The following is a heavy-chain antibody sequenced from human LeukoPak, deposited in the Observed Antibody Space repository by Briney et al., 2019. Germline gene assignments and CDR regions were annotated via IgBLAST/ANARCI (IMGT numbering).Heavy chain of an antibody. CDR2: LGTAGDT. V-gene: IGHV3-13*01. J-gene: IGHJ4*02. D-gene: IGHD5-24*01. Sequence: PGGSLRLSCAASGFTLSSYAMHWVRQPAGEGLEWVSALGTAGDTFYPGSVKGRFTISRDNAKKSLFLQMNSLRAEDTAVYYCARQNTPHGNFDYWGQGTLVTVSS. CDR1: GFTLSSYA. CDR3: ARQNTPHGNFDY.